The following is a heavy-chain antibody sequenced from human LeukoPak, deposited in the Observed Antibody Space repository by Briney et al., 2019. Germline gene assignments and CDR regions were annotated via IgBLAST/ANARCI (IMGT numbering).Heavy chain of an antibody. V-gene: IGHV5-51*01. D-gene: IGHD3-9*01. CDR1: GYSFTSYW. Sequence: ESLKISCKGSGYSFTSYWIAWVRQMPGKGLEWMGIIYPGDSDTRYSPSFQGQVTISADKSISTAYLQWSSLKASDTAMYYCARQDPDMASAFDIWGQGTMVTVSS. CDR2: IYPGDSDT. CDR3: ARQDPDMASAFDI. J-gene: IGHJ3*02.